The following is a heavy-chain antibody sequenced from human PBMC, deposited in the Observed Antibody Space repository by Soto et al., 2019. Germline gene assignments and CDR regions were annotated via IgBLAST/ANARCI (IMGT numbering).Heavy chain of an antibody. CDR2: INPNSGGT. CDR1: GYTFTGYY. CDR3: ARVTSCGGDCYSPTYDY. Sequence: ASVKVSCKASGYTFTGYYMHWVRQAPGQGLEWMGWINPNSGGTNYAQKFQGRVTMTRDTSISTAYMELSRLRSDDTAVYYCARVTSCGGDCYSPTYDYWGQGTLVTVSS. J-gene: IGHJ4*02. V-gene: IGHV1-2*02. D-gene: IGHD2-21*02.